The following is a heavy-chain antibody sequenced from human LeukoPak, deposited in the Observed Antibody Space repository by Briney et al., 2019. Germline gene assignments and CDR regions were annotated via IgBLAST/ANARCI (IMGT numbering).Heavy chain of an antibody. Sequence: SETLSLTCTVSGYSITSAYYWGWIRQPPGQGLEWIGSFFLKGSTYYNPSLKSRVTISVDTSKNQFSLTLSSVTAAGTAVYYCARVARCTSCFDVDYWGQGTLVTVSS. CDR3: ARVARCTSCFDVDY. V-gene: IGHV4-38-2*02. D-gene: IGHD2-2*01. J-gene: IGHJ4*02. CDR2: FFLKGST. CDR1: GYSITSAYY.